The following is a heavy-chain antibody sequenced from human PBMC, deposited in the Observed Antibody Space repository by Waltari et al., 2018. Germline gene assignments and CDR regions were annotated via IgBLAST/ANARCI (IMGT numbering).Heavy chain of an antibody. J-gene: IGHJ6*02. CDR1: GFTFSSYA. CDR3: AKDGAQYYYGSGDGMDV. CDR2: IRYDGSNK. D-gene: IGHD3-10*01. V-gene: IGHV3-30*02. Sequence: QVQLVESGGGVVQPGRSLRLSCAASGFTFSSYAMHWVRQAPGKGLEWVAFIRYDGSNKYYADSVKGRFTISRDNSKNTLYLQMNSLRAEDTAVYYCAKDGAQYYYGSGDGMDVWGQGTTVTVSS.